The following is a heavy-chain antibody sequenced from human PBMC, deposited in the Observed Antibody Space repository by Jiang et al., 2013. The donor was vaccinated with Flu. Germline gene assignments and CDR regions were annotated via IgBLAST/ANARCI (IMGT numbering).Heavy chain of an antibody. J-gene: IGHJ6*02. CDR3: AKXRRQEIAAAGHYYYGMDV. D-gene: IGHD6-13*01. CDR2: ISYDGSNK. V-gene: IGHV3-30*18. CDR1: GFTFSSYG. Sequence: VQLLESGGGVVQPGRSLRLSCAASGFTFSSYGMHWVRQAPGKGLEWVAVISYDGSNKYYVDSVKGRFTISRDNSKNTLYLQMNSLRAEDTAVYYCAKXRRQEIAAAGHYYYGMDVVGTKGPRSPSP.